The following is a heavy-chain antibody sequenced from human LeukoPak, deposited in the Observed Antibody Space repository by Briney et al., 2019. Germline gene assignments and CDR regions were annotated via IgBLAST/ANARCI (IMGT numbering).Heavy chain of an antibody. CDR3: AKGDVPAAGTLGFDY. J-gene: IGHJ4*02. CDR1: GFTFSSYV. V-gene: IGHV3-23*01. D-gene: IGHD6-13*01. CDR2: ISDNPTNT. Sequence: PGGSLRLSCAASGFTFSSYVMSWVRQAPGKGLEWVSAISDNPTNTYYADSVKGRFTISRDNSKNTLYLQMNSLRVEDAAIYYCAKGDVPAAGTLGFDYWGQGTLVAVSS.